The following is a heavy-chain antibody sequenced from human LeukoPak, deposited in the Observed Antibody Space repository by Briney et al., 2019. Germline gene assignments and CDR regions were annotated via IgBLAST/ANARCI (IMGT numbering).Heavy chain of an antibody. J-gene: IGHJ4*02. Sequence: GGSLRLSCAASGFTFSSYSMNWVRQAPGKGLEWVSSINSSSSYIYYADSVKGRFTISRDNSKKTVYLQMSSLTIEDTAVYYCAKEPGEGGSAFDYWGQGTLVTVYS. CDR2: INSSSSYI. CDR3: AKEPGEGGSAFDY. CDR1: GFTFSSYS. D-gene: IGHD3-16*01. V-gene: IGHV3-21*01.